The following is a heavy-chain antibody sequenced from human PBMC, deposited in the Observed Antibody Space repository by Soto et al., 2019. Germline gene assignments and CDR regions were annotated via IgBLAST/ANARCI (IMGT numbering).Heavy chain of an antibody. J-gene: IGHJ4*02. Sequence: GSLRLSCAASGFTFSDYYMSWIRQAPGKGLEWVSYISSSGSTIYYADSVKGRFTISRDNAKNSLYLQMNSLRAEDTAVYYCAREPHYGGISPHFDYWGQGTLVTVSS. V-gene: IGHV3-11*01. CDR1: GFTFSDYY. CDR3: AREPHYGGISPHFDY. D-gene: IGHD4-17*01. CDR2: ISSSGSTI.